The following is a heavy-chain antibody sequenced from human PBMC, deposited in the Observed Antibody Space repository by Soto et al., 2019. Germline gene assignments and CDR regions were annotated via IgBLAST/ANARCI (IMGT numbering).Heavy chain of an antibody. CDR2: IYPGDSDT. Sequence: GESLKISCKSSGYSFTSYWIACVRQMPGKGLEWMGIIYPGDSDTRYSPSFQGQVTISVDKSISTAYLQWSSLKASDTAIYYCAKRGKESTRSFWFDPWGQGTLVTSPQ. D-gene: IGHD2-2*01. CDR1: GYSFTSYW. J-gene: IGHJ5*02. CDR3: AKRGKESTRSFWFDP. V-gene: IGHV5-51*01.